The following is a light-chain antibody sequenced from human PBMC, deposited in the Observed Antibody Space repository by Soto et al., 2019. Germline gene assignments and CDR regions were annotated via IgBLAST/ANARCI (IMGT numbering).Light chain of an antibody. J-gene: IGKJ5*01. CDR3: QQSYSTPLYT. CDR2: AAS. Sequence: DIQMTHYPSTLSASGLDGVSIXCRTSQSISIWLAWYQQKPGKAPKLLIYAASSLQSGVPSRFSGSGSGTDFTLTISSLQPEDFATYYCQQSYSTPLYTFGQGTRLEIK. CDR1: QSISIW. V-gene: IGKV1-39*01.